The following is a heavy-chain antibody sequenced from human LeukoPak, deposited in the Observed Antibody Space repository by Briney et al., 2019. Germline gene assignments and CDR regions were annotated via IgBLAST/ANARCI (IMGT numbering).Heavy chain of an antibody. Sequence: SETLSLTCTVSDGSISSSSYYWGWIRQPPGKGLEWIGYIYYSGSTNYNPSLKSRVTISVDTSKNQFSLKLSSVTAADTAVYYCARHEENGLYGMDVWGQGTTVTVSS. D-gene: IGHD1-1*01. CDR2: IYYSGST. J-gene: IGHJ6*02. CDR3: ARHEENGLYGMDV. V-gene: IGHV4-61*05. CDR1: DGSISSSSYY.